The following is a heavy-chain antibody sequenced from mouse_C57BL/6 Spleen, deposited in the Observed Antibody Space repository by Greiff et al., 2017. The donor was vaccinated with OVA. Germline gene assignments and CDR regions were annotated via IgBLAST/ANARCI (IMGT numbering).Heavy chain of an antibody. D-gene: IGHD2-5*01. CDR3: TRRGAYSRAMDY. V-gene: IGHV1-15*01. Sequence: QVQLQQSGAELVRPGASVTLSCKASGYTFTDYEMHWVKQTPVHGLEWIGAIDPETGGTAYNQKFKGKAILTADKSSSTAYMELRSLTSEDSAVYYCTRRGAYSRAMDYWGQGTSVTVSS. CDR1: GYTFTDYE. J-gene: IGHJ4*01. CDR2: IDPETGGT.